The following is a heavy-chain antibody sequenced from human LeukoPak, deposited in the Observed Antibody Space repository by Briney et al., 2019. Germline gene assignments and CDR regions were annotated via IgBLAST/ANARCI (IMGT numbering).Heavy chain of an antibody. CDR2: IKQDGSEK. J-gene: IGHJ3*02. CDR3: ARDSSGSLGAFDI. CDR1: GFTFSGYW. D-gene: IGHD3-22*01. Sequence: GGSLRLSCAASGFTFSGYWMSWVRQAPGKGLEWVANIKQDGSEKYYVDSVKGRFTISRDNAKNSLYLQMNSLRAEDTAVYYCARDSSGSLGAFDIWGQGTMVTVSS. V-gene: IGHV3-7*01.